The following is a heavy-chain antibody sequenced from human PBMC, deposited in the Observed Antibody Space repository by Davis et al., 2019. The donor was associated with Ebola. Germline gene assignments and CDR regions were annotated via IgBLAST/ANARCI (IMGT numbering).Heavy chain of an antibody. CDR2: ISAYNGNT. J-gene: IGHJ4*02. Sequence: SVTVSCKASVYTFISYDLCWVRLPCGQGLEWMGWISAYNGNTNYAQKLQGRVTMTTDTSTSTAYMELRSLRSDDTAVYYCASGVVLGEYYFDYWGQGTLVTVSS. V-gene: IGHV1-18*01. CDR3: ASGVVLGEYYFDY. CDR1: VYTFISYD. D-gene: IGHD2-15*01.